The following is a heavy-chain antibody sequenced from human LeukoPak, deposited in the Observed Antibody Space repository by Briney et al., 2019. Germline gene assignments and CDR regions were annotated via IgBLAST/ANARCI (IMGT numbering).Heavy chain of an antibody. CDR2: IIPIFGTA. D-gene: IGHD6-13*01. J-gene: IGHJ4*02. Sequence: SVKLSRKASGGTFSSYAISWVRQAPGQRREWMGRIIPIFGTANYAQKFQGRVTITTDESTSTAYMELSSLRSEDTAVYYCARGGIAAASRFDYWGQGTLVTVSS. CDR3: ARGGIAAASRFDY. CDR1: GGTFSSYA. V-gene: IGHV1-69*05.